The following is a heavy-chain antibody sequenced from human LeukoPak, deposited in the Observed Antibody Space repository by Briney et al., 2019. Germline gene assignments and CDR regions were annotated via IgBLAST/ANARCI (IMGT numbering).Heavy chain of an antibody. CDR3: ARGHVVVVAAPYYYYYMDV. Sequence: GASVKVSCKASGYTFTSYDINWVRQATGQGLEWMGWMNPNSGNTGYAKKFQGRVTITRNTSISTAYMELSSLRSEDTAVYYCARGHVVVVAAPYYYYYMDVWGKGTTVTVSS. CDR1: GYTFTSYD. D-gene: IGHD2-15*01. J-gene: IGHJ6*03. V-gene: IGHV1-8*03. CDR2: MNPNSGNT.